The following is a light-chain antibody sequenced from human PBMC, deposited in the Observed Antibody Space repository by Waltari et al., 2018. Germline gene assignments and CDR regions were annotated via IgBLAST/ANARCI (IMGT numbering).Light chain of an antibody. Sequence: DIVLTQSPGTLSLSPGERAPLSCRASQRVRRAFAWYQQRPGQAPRLLIYDASNRATGIPDRFSGSGSGTDFSLTISRLEPEDFAAYYCQHYVRLPVAFGQGTKVEIK. CDR3: QHYVRLPVA. CDR1: QRVRRA. V-gene: IGKV3-20*01. J-gene: IGKJ1*01. CDR2: DAS.